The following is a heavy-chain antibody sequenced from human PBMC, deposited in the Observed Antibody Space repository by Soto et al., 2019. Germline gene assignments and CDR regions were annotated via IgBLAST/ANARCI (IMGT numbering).Heavy chain of an antibody. J-gene: IGHJ4*02. CDR1: GGYISNYY. CDR2: IYYSGST. Sequence: SEMHRLTYTVCGGYISNYYGRWIRQPPGKGLEWIGYIYYSGSTNYNPSLKSRVTISVDTSKNQFSLKLSSVTAADTAVYYCARHHHPLLWFGELLFVDYWGQGTLVTVSS. D-gene: IGHD3-10*01. V-gene: IGHV4-59*08. CDR3: ARHHHPLLWFGELLFVDY.